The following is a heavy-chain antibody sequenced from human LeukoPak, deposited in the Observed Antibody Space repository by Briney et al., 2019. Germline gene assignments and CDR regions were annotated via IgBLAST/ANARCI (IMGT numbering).Heavy chain of an antibody. Sequence: SETLSLTCTVSGGSISTYYWSCIRQPPGGGLEWIGYIYSSGTTIYNPSLKSRVTMSEDTCKNQLSLRLSSVTAADTAVYYCARWFCISTTCNHMDVWGKGTTVTVSS. CDR3: ARWFCISTTCNHMDV. CDR1: GGSISTYY. CDR2: IYSSGTT. D-gene: IGHD2/OR15-2a*01. J-gene: IGHJ6*03. V-gene: IGHV4-59*01.